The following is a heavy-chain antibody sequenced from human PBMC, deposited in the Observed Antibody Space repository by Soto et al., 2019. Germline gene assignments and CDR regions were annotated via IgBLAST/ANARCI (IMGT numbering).Heavy chain of an antibody. CDR3: ARGSGSYGNFDY. CDR1: GGSISSNY. V-gene: IGHV4-59*12. Sequence: PSETLSLTCSVSGGSISSNYWSWMRQPPGKGLEWSGYIYYSGSPNYNPSLKSRVTISVDTSKNQFSLKLTSVTAADTAVYYCARGSGSYGNFDYWGQGTLVTVSS. CDR2: IYYSGSP. J-gene: IGHJ4*02. D-gene: IGHD5-18*01.